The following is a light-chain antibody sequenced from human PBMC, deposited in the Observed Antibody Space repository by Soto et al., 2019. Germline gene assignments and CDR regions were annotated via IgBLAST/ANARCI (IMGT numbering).Light chain of an antibody. CDR2: GAS. Sequence: EIVLTQSPGTLSLSPGERATLSCRASQSVSSSYLAWYQQKPGQAPTLLIYGASSRATGIPDRFSGSGSGTDFTLTISRLEPEDFAVYYCQQYGSSLGVTFGGGTKVEIK. J-gene: IGKJ4*01. CDR1: QSVSSSY. CDR3: QQYGSSLGVT. V-gene: IGKV3-20*01.